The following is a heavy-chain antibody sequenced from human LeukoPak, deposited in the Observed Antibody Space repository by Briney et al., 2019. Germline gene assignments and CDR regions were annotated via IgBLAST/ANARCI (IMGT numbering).Heavy chain of an antibody. CDR3: AKDRCSNGIGCYYYYMDV. CDR1: GFTFSSYE. J-gene: IGHJ6*03. CDR2: ISGSGSTI. Sequence: SGGSLRLSCAASGFTFSSYEMNWVRQAPGKGLEWVSYISGSGSTIYYADSVKGRFSISRDSSKNILYLQMNSLRAEDTAVYYCAKDRCSNGIGCYYYYMDVWGKGTTVTISS. D-gene: IGHD2-8*01. V-gene: IGHV3-48*03.